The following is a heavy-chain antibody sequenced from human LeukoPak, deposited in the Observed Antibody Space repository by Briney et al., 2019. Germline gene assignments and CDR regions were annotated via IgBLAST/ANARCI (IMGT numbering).Heavy chain of an antibody. CDR2: ISSSSSYI. D-gene: IGHD3-16*01. V-gene: IGHV3-21*01. CDR1: GFTFSSYS. Sequence: GGSLRLSCAASGFTFSSYSMNWVRQAPGKGLEWVSSISSSSSYIYYADSVRGRFTISRDNAKNSLYLQMNSLRAEDTAVYYCARDYVFGLEAFDPWGQGTLVTVSS. J-gene: IGHJ5*02. CDR3: ARDYVFGLEAFDP.